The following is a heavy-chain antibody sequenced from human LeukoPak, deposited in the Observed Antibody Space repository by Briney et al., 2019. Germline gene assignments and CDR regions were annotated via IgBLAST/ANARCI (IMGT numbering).Heavy chain of an antibody. J-gene: IGHJ3*02. CDR1: GFTFSSYA. CDR2: ISYDGSNK. V-gene: IGHV3-30-3*01. D-gene: IGHD3-22*01. CDR3: ARDRSITMIPGAFDI. Sequence: PGGSLRLSCAASGFTFSSYAMHWVRQAPGKGLEWVAVISYDGSNKYYADSVKGRFTISRDNSKNTLYLQMNSLRAEDTAVYYCARDRSITMIPGAFDIWGQGTMVTVSS.